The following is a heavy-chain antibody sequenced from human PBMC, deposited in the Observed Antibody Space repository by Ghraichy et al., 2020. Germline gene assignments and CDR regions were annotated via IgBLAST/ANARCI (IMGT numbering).Heavy chain of an antibody. CDR3: MRRRERTSMLDY. V-gene: IGHV4-39*02. CDR1: GASISSDSYY. J-gene: IGHJ4*02. Sequence: SETLSLTCSVSGASISSDSYYWGWIRQPPGKGLEWIATIYYSGSTYYNPSLQSRVTISKDTSKNHFSLTLKSVTAADTAVYFCMRRRERTSMLDYWGPGTLVTVSS. D-gene: IGHD3-10*02. CDR2: IYYSGST.